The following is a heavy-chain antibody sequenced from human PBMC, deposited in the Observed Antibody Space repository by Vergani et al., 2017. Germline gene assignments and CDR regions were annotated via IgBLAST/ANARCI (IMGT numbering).Heavy chain of an antibody. D-gene: IGHD3-10*01. V-gene: IGHV1-69*02. CDR2: IIPILGIA. J-gene: IGHJ4*02. CDR3: ASEGYYGSGTMVAFDY. Sequence: QVQLVQSGAEVKKPGSSVKVSCKASGGTFSSYTISWVRQATGQGLEWMGRIIPILGIANYAQKFQGRVTITADKSTGTAYMGLSSLRSEDTAVYYCASEGYYGSGTMVAFDYWGQGTLVTVSA. CDR1: GGTFSSYT.